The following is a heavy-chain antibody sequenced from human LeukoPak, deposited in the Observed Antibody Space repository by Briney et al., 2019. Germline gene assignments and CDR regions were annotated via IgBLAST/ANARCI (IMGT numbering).Heavy chain of an antibody. D-gene: IGHD6-19*01. V-gene: IGHV4-38-2*01. CDR1: GYSISSGYY. CDR2: IYHSGST. Sequence: SETLSLTCAVSGYSISSGYYWGWIRQPPGKGLEWIGNIYHSGSTYYNPSLKSRVTISVDTSKNQFSLKLSSVTAADTAVYYCARRAVADVDYWGQGTLVTVSS. CDR3: ARRAVADVDY. J-gene: IGHJ4*02.